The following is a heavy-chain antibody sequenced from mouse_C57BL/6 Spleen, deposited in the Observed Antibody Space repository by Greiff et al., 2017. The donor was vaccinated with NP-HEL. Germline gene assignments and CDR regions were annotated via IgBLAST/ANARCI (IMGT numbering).Heavy chain of an antibody. V-gene: IGHV1-22*01. D-gene: IGHD3-2*02. CDR1: GYTFTDYN. J-gene: IGHJ3*01. Sequence: EVQLQQSGPELVKPGASVKMSCKASGYTFTDYNMHWVKQSHGKSLAWIGYINPNNGGTSYNQKFKGKATLTVNKSSSTAYMELRSLTSDDSAVYYCASINSGYVAWFAYWGQGTLVTVSA. CDR2: INPNNGGT. CDR3: ASINSGYVAWFAY.